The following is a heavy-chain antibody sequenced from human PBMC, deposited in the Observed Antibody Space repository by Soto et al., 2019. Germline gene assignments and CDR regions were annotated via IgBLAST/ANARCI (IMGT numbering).Heavy chain of an antibody. V-gene: IGHV3-15*01. CDR1: GFTFSNAW. Sequence: GGSLRLSCAASGFTFSNAWMSWVRQAPGKGLEWVGRIKSKTDGGTTDYAAPVKGGFTISRDDSKNTLYLQMNSLKTEDTAVYYCTTDGGWMNYYYYGMDVWGQGTTVTVSS. D-gene: IGHD3-16*01. CDR3: TTDGGWMNYYYYGMDV. J-gene: IGHJ6*02. CDR2: IKSKTDGGTT.